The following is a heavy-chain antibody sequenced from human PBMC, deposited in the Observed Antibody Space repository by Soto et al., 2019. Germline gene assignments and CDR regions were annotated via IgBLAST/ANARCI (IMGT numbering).Heavy chain of an antibody. V-gene: IGHV4-31*03. Sequence: QVQLQESGPGLVKPSQTLSLTCTVSGGSISSGGYYWSWIRQHPGKGLEWLGYIYYSGRTYYNPSLKCRVTISVDTSKNQFSLKLSSVTAADTAVYYCAREEGGGYDHRWFDPWGQGTLVTVSS. CDR3: AREEGGGYDHRWFDP. J-gene: IGHJ5*02. CDR2: IYYSGRT. D-gene: IGHD5-12*01. CDR1: GGSISSGGYY.